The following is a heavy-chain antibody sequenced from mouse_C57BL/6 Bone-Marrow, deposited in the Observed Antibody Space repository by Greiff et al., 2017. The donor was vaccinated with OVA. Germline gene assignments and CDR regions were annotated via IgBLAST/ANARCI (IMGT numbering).Heavy chain of an antibody. CDR3: ARGSNYFDY. CDR2: IAPSDSYT. CDR1: GYTFTSYW. Sequence: QVQLQQPGAELVRPGTSVKLSCKASGYTFTSYWMHWVKQRPGQGLEWIGVIAPSDSYTNSNQKFKGKATLTVDTSSSTAYMQLSSLTSEDSAVYYCARGSNYFDYWGQGTTLTVSS. V-gene: IGHV1-59*01. J-gene: IGHJ2*01.